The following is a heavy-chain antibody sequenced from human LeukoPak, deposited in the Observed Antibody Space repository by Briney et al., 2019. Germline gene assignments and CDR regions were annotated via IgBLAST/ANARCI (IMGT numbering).Heavy chain of an antibody. CDR1: GGSISSNNW. J-gene: IGHJ4*02. V-gene: IGHV4-4*02. CDR3: ARVNINNWHSCDY. CDR2: IYHSGSP. D-gene: IGHD1-1*01. Sequence: NPSETLSLTCAVSGGSISSNNWWGWVRQPPGKGLEWIGDIYHSGSPMYTPPIKSRVTISVDKSRNHFSLNLTSVTAADTAVYYWARVNINNWHSCDYWGQGTLVTVSS.